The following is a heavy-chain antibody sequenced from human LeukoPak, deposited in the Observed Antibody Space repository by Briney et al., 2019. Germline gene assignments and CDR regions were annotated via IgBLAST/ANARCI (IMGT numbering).Heavy chain of an antibody. V-gene: IGHV3-49*03. CDR2: IRSKAYGGTT. CDR1: GFTFGDYA. CDR3: TARSSMVGLDY. D-gene: IGHD2-15*01. J-gene: IGHJ4*02. Sequence: PGRSLRLSCTASGFTFGDYAMSWFRQAPGKGLEWVGFIRSKAYGGTTEYAASVKGRFTISRDDSKSIAYLQMNSLKTEDTAVYYCTARSSMVGLDYWGQGTLVTVSS.